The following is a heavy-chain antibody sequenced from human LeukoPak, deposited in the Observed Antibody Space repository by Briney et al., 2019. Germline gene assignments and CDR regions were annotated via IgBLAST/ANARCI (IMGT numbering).Heavy chain of an antibody. V-gene: IGHV3-64*01. CDR1: GFTFSSYG. CDR2: ISSNGGST. CDR3: ARDRYCSSTSCYLTAFDI. J-gene: IGHJ3*02. D-gene: IGHD2-2*01. Sequence: GGSLRLSCAASGFTFSSYGMHWVRQAPGKGVEYVSAISSNGGSTYYANSVKGRFTISRDNSKNTLYLQMGSLRAEDMAVYYCARDRYCSSTSCYLTAFDIWGQGTMVTVSS.